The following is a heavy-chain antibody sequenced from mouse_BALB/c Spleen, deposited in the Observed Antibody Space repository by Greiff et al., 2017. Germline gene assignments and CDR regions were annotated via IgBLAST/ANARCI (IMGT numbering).Heavy chain of an antibody. Sequence: EVNLVESGGGLVQPGGSRKLSCAASGFTFSSFGMHWVRQAPEKGLEWVAYISSGSSTIYYADTVKGRFTISRDNPKNTLFLQMTSLRSEDTAMYYCARPYDYSAWFAYWGQGTLVTVSA. CDR3: ARPYDYSAWFAY. CDR2: ISSGSSTI. CDR1: GFTFSSFG. D-gene: IGHD2-4*01. J-gene: IGHJ3*01. V-gene: IGHV5-17*02.